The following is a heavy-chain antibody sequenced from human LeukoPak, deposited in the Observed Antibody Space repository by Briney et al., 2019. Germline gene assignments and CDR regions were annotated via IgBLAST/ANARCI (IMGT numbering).Heavy chain of an antibody. V-gene: IGHV3-30-3*01. Sequence: GRSLRLSCAASGFTFSSYAMHWVRQAPGKGLEWVAVISYDGSNKYYADSVKGRFTISRDNSKNTLYLQMNSLRAEDTAVYYCASDGDGSLGELFHWGQGTLVTVSS. J-gene: IGHJ4*02. CDR3: ASDGDGSLGELFH. D-gene: IGHD3-16*01. CDR2: ISYDGSNK. CDR1: GFTFSSYA.